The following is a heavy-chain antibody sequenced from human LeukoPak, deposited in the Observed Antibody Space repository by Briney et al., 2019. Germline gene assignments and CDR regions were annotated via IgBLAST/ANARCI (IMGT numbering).Heavy chain of an antibody. CDR3: ARAGGTMTQVFDY. J-gene: IGHJ4*02. CDR2: IYHSGST. V-gene: IGHV4-38-2*02. D-gene: IGHD4-17*01. CDR1: GYSISSGYY. Sequence: SETLSLTCTVSGYSISSGYYWGWIRQPPGKGLEWIGSIYHSGSTYYNPSLKSRVTISVDTSMNQFSLKLSSVTAADTAVYYCARAGGTMTQVFDYWGQGTLVTVSS.